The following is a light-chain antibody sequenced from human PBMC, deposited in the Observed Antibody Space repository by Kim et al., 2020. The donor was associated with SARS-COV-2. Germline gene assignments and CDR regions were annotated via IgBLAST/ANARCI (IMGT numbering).Light chain of an antibody. Sequence: QSVLTQPPSASETPGQRLTISCSGSSSNIGGNDVYWYQQLPGTAPKLLIYTDSQRPSGVPDRFSVSKSGTSASLAISGLRFEDEADYYCATWDDSLSGPVFGGGTQLTVL. V-gene: IGLV1-47*02. CDR2: TDS. CDR1: SSNIGGND. J-gene: IGLJ3*02. CDR3: ATWDDSLSGPV.